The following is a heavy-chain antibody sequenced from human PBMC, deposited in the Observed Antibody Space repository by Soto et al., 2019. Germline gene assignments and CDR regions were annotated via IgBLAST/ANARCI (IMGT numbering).Heavy chain of an antibody. V-gene: IGHV3-66*01. CDR1: GFTVSSKY. Sequence: GGSLRLSCAASGFTVSSKYMSWVRQAPGKGLEWVSLIQSGGPTYYADSVKGRFTISRDTSENTVHLQMDSLRAEDTAVYYCARDDVLCDGGRWSGLPLDVWAKGTTV. J-gene: IGHJ6*03. CDR2: IQSGGPT. D-gene: IGHD2-15*01. CDR3: ARDDVLCDGGRWSGLPLDV.